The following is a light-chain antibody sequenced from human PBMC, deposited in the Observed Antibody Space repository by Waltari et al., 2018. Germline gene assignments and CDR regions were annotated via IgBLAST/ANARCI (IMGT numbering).Light chain of an antibody. Sequence: ENVLTQSPDTLSLSPGERATLSCRASESLSSSYLAWYQQKPGQSPRLLMYRTSSRAPGIPDRFSGSGSGTDFTLTISRLEPEDFAVYYCQQHGSTPWTFGQGTKVEIK. CDR2: RTS. J-gene: IGKJ1*01. CDR3: QQHGSTPWT. CDR1: ESLSSSY. V-gene: IGKV3-20*01.